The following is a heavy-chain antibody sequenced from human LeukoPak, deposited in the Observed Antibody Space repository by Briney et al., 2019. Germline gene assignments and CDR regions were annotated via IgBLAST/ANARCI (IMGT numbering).Heavy chain of an antibody. Sequence: GGSLRLSCAASGFTFSSYAMSWVRQAPGKGLEWVLAISGSGGSTYYADSVKGRFTISRDNSKNTLYLQMNSLRAEDTAVYYCAKTQAYSSSWYGRGYAFDIWGQGTMVTVSS. V-gene: IGHV3-23*01. CDR3: AKTQAYSSSWYGRGYAFDI. D-gene: IGHD6-13*01. CDR1: GFTFSSYA. J-gene: IGHJ3*02. CDR2: ISGSGGST.